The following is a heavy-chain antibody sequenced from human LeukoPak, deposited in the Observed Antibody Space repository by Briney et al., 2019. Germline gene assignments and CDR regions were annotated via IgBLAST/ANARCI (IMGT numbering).Heavy chain of an antibody. CDR3: ARSRYYDSTGYNPTYYFDS. J-gene: IGHJ4*02. V-gene: IGHV4-59*01. CDR1: GGSIIGSY. CDR2: IYNTVDV. Sequence: PSETLSLTCTVSGGSIIGSYWTWIRQSPGKSVEYIGYIYNTVDVNYSPSLKSRVTISIDMSGNQFSLRLNSVTAADTALYYCARSRYYDSTGYNPTYYFDSWGKGALVTVSS. D-gene: IGHD3-22*01.